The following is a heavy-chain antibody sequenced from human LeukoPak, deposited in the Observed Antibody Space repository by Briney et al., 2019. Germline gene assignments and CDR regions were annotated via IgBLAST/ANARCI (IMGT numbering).Heavy chain of an antibody. CDR2: IYHSGRT. D-gene: IGHD5-12*01. CDR1: GGSIISGNW. CDR3: ASSDGLPPRSDSSYDVFDY. V-gene: IGHV4-4*02. J-gene: IGHJ4*02. Sequence: SGTLSLTCAVSGGSIISGNWWSWVRQPPGKGLEWIGEIYHSGRTNYNPSPKSRVTMSLDKSKNQFSLNLSSVTAADTALYYCASSDGLPPRSDSSYDVFDYWGQGTLVTVSS.